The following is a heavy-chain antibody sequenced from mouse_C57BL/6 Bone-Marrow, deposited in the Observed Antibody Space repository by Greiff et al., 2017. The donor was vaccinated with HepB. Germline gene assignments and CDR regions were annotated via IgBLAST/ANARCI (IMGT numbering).Heavy chain of an antibody. V-gene: IGHV1-72*01. CDR2: IDPNSGGT. CDR3: ARRGITTVVAKDWYFDV. D-gene: IGHD1-1*01. J-gene: IGHJ1*03. CDR1: GYTFTSYW. Sequence: LQQSGAELVKPGASVKLSCKASGYTFTSYWMHWVKQRPGRGLEWIGRIDPNSGGTKYNEKFKSKATLTVDKPSSTAYMQLSSLTSEDSAVYYCARRGITTVVAKDWYFDVWGTGTTVTVSS.